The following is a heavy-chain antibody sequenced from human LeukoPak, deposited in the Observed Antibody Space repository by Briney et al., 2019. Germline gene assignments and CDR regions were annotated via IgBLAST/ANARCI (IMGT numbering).Heavy chain of an antibody. CDR2: ISRRGDYP. CDR3: ARDWISGGWLRKDSSVYFDV. J-gene: IGHJ6*04. Sequence: GGSLRLSCAASGFTLNYHCMKWVRQAQGEGVEGLGSISRRGDYPSYAPSVKGRFTISSDNARNSLYLQMNTLRAEYTAVYYCARDWISGGWLRKDSSVYFDVWGKGTTVSVSS. CDR1: GFTLNYHC. V-gene: IGHV3-21*01. D-gene: IGHD3-22*01.